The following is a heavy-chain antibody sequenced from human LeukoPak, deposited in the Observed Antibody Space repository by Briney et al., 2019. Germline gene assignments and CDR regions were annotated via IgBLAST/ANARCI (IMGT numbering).Heavy chain of an antibody. CDR1: GFTFSSYE. CDR2: ITTTDTTK. Sequence: GGSLRLSCAASGFTFSSYEMNWVRQGPGKGLEWISYITTTDTTKYYTDSVKGRFTISRDNAKNSLYLQMHSLRAEDTAVYYCARGGFVFDIWGQGTVVAVSS. J-gene: IGHJ3*02. CDR3: ARGGFVFDI. V-gene: IGHV3-48*03. D-gene: IGHD3-10*01.